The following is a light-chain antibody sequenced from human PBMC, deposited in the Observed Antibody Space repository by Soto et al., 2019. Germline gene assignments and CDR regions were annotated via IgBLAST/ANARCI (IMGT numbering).Light chain of an antibody. Sequence: QSALTQPRSVSGSPGQSVTISCTGTSSDVGGYNYVSWYQQHPGKAPKRMIYDVSERPSGVPDRFSGSKSGNTASLTISGLQAEDEADYYCCSYAGSYTLYVFGTGTKVTVL. CDR1: SSDVGGYNY. J-gene: IGLJ1*01. CDR2: DVS. V-gene: IGLV2-11*01. CDR3: CSYAGSYTLYV.